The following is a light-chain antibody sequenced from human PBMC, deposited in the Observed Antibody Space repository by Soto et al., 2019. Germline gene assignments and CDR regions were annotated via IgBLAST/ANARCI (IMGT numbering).Light chain of an antibody. CDR3: AAWDDSLSTWV. CDR1: SSNIGSNT. CDR2: IND. Sequence: QSVLTQPPSASGTPGQRVTISCSGSSSNIGSNTVNWYQQLPGTAPKLLIFINDQRPSGVPDRFSGSKSGTSASLAISGLHSEDEDDYYCAAWDDSLSTWVFGGGTKLTVL. J-gene: IGLJ3*02. V-gene: IGLV1-44*01.